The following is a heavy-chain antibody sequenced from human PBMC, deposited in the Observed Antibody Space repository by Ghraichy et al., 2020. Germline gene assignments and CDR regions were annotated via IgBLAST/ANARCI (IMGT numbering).Heavy chain of an antibody. CDR2: IIPILGIA. Sequence: SVKVSCKASGGTFSSYAISWVRQAPGQGLEWMGRIIPILGIANYAQKFQGRVTITADKSTSTAYMELSSLRSEDTAVYYCARGEPRSSWYVILLDYWGQGTLVTVSS. J-gene: IGHJ4*02. V-gene: IGHV1-69*04. CDR1: GGTFSSYA. D-gene: IGHD6-13*01. CDR3: ARGEPRSSWYVILLDY.